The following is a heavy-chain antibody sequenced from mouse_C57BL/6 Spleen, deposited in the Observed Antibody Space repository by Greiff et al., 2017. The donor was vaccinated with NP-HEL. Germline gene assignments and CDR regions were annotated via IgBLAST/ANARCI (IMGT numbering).Heavy chain of an antibody. Sequence: VQLQQPGAELVRPGTSVKLSCKASGYTFTSYWMHWVKQRPGQGLEWIGVIDPSDSYTNYNQKFKGKATLTVDTSSSTAYMQLSSLTSEDSAVYYCARGGDYDEAYWGQGTLVTVSA. J-gene: IGHJ3*01. CDR3: ARGGDYDEAY. CDR1: GYTFTSYW. CDR2: IDPSDSYT. V-gene: IGHV1-59*01. D-gene: IGHD2-4*01.